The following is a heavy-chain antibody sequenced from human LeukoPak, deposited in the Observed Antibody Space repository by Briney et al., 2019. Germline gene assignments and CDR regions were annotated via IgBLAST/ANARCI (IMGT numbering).Heavy chain of an antibody. CDR3: ARAPDSDCSGGSCYPYYFDY. Sequence: ASVKVSCKASGYTFTSYGISWVRQAPGQGLEWMGWISAYNGNTNYAQKLQGRVTITTDTSTSTAYMELRSLRSDDTAVYYCARAPDSDCSGGSCYPYYFDYWGQGTLVTVSS. V-gene: IGHV1-18*01. J-gene: IGHJ4*02. CDR2: ISAYNGNT. D-gene: IGHD2-15*01. CDR1: GYTFTSYG.